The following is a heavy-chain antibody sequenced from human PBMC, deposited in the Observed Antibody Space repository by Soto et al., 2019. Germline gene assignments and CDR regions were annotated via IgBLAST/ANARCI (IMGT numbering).Heavy chain of an antibody. Sequence: GGSLRLSCAASGFTFSSYGMHWVRQAPGKGLEWVAVIWYDGSNKYYADSVKGRFTISRDNSKNTLYLQMNSLRAEDTAVYYCAKDVEYSSGWYYFDYWGQGTLVTVSS. V-gene: IGHV3-33*06. CDR1: GFTFSSYG. CDR2: IWYDGSNK. J-gene: IGHJ4*02. CDR3: AKDVEYSSGWYYFDY. D-gene: IGHD6-19*01.